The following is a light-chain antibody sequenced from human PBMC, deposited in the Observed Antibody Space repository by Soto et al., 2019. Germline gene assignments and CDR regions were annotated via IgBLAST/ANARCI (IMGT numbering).Light chain of an antibody. CDR2: EVS. V-gene: IGLV2-8*01. Sequence: QSALAQPPSASGSPAQSVTISCAGTSNDVGGYNFVSWYQQHPGKAPKLMIFEVSKRPSGVPDRFSGSKSGNTASLTVSGLQAEDEADYYCSSYAGNNIFYVFGTGTKLTVL. CDR3: SSYAGNNIFYV. CDR1: SNDVGGYNF. J-gene: IGLJ1*01.